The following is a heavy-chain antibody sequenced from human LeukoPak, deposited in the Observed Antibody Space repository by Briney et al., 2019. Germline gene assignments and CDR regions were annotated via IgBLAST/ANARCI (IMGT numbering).Heavy chain of an antibody. CDR1: GGSFSGYY. V-gene: IGHV4-34*01. Sequence: SETLSLTCAVYGGSFSGYYWSWIRQPPGKGLEWIGEINHSGSTNYNPSLKSRVTISVDTSKNQFSLKLSSVTAAATAVYYCARGPSIAAVDWGQGTLVTVSS. J-gene: IGHJ4*02. D-gene: IGHD6-13*01. CDR3: ARGPSIAAVD. CDR2: INHSGST.